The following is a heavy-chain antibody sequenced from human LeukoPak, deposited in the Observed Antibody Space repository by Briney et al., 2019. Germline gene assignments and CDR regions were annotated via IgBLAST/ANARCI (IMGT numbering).Heavy chain of an antibody. CDR1: GASMNGHY. D-gene: IGHD3-3*01. CDR3: ARVFRGAVTSNWFDP. CDR2: ISDSGST. Sequence: PSGTLSLTCSVSGASMNGHYWTWIRLSPGKGLEWIGYISDSGSTSYNPSLRSRVIMALEASKSEFSLRLNSVTVADTAVYDCARVFRGAVTSNWFDPWGQGTLVTVSS. J-gene: IGHJ5*02. V-gene: IGHV4-59*11.